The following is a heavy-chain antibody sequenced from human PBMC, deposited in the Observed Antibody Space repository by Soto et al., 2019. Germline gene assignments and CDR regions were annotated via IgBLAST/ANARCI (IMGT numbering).Heavy chain of an antibody. CDR1: GYSITAGGYY. D-gene: IGHD6-19*01. V-gene: IGHV4-31*03. CDR3: ARMYSSGSGWFHP. CDR2: FYSSGSI. Sequence: LSLTCFVSGYSITAGGYYWSWIRHHPGKGLEWIGSFYSSGSIIYNPSLRSRVSISGDASSNQFSMSLTSVTAADTARYYCARMYSSGSGWFHPWGQGALVTVSS. J-gene: IGHJ5*02.